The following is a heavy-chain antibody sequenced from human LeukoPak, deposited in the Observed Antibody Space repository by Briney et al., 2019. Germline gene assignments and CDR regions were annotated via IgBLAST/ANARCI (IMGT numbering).Heavy chain of an antibody. D-gene: IGHD3-3*01. CDR2: INHSGST. V-gene: IGHV4-34*01. Sequence: SETLSLTCAVYGGSFSGYYWSWIRQPPGKGPEWIGEINHSGSTNYNPSLKSRVTISVDTSKNQFSLKLSSVTAADTAVYYCARDLEIWSGYYFDYWGQGTLVTVSS. CDR3: ARDLEIWSGYYFDY. J-gene: IGHJ4*02. CDR1: GGSFSGYY.